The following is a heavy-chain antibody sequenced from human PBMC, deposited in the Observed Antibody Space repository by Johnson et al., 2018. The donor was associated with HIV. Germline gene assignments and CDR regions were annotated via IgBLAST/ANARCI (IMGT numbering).Heavy chain of an antibody. CDR1: GFTFSSYA. CDR3: AKDGATRAFDI. V-gene: IGHV3-30-3*02. Sequence: QMQLVEYGGGVVQPGRSLRLSCAASGFTFSSYAMHWVRQAPGKGLEWVAVISYDGSNKYYADSVKGRFTISRDNSKNTLHLQMNSLRAEDTAIYYCAKDGATRAFDICGQGTMVTVSS. D-gene: IGHD1-26*01. CDR2: ISYDGSNK. J-gene: IGHJ3*02.